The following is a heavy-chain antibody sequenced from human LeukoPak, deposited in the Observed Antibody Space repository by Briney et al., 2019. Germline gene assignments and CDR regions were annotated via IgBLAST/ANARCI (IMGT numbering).Heavy chain of an antibody. CDR2: INHSGST. CDR1: GGSFSGYC. J-gene: IGHJ6*03. Sequence: PSETLSLTCAVYGGSFSGYCWSWIRQPPGKGLEWIGEINHSGSTNYNPSLKSRVTISVDTSKNQFSLKLSSVTAADTAVYYCARGQSCSGGSCYPYYMDVWGKGTTVTVSS. D-gene: IGHD2-15*01. CDR3: ARGQSCSGGSCYPYYMDV. V-gene: IGHV4-34*01.